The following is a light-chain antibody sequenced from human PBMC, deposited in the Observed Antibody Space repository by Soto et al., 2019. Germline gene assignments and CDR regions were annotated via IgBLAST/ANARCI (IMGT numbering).Light chain of an antibody. J-gene: IGKJ3*01. V-gene: IGKV3-20*01. CDR3: QQYGSSSFT. CDR2: GAS. Sequence: EIVLTQSPGTLSLSPGERATLSCRASQSVSSSYLVWYQQKPGQAPRLLIYGASSRATGIPDRFSGSGSGTDFTLTISRLEPEDFAVYYCQQYGSSSFTFGPWTKVDIK. CDR1: QSVSSSY.